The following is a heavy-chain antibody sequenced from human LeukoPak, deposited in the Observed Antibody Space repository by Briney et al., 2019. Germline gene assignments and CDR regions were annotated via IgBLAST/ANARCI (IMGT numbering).Heavy chain of an antibody. CDR3: ASETIEQQLVFVP. CDR2: IIPILGIA. D-gene: IGHD6-13*01. CDR1: GGTFSSYA. J-gene: IGHJ5*02. Sequence: SVTVSCKASGGTFSSYAISWVRQAPGQGLEWMGGIIPILGIANYAQKFQGRVTITADKSTSTAYMELSSLRSEDTAVYYCASETIEQQLVFVPWCRGTLVTVSS. V-gene: IGHV1-69*10.